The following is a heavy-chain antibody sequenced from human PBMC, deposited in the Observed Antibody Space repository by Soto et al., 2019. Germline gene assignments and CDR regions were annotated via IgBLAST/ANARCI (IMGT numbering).Heavy chain of an antibody. CDR3: ARGDYDFWSGYYSS. J-gene: IGHJ6*02. V-gene: IGHV4-59*01. CDR1: GGSISSYY. CDR2: IYYSGST. D-gene: IGHD3-3*01. Sequence: PSETLSLTCTVSGGSISSYYWSWIRQPPGKGLEWIGYIYYSGSTNYNPSLKSRVTISVDTSKNQFSLKLSSVTAADTAVYYCARGDYDFWSGYYSSWGQGTTVTVS.